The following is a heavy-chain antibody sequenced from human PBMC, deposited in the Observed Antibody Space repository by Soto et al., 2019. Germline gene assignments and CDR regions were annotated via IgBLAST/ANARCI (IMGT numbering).Heavy chain of an antibody. Sequence: SETLSLTCTVSGGSISSGGYYWSWIRQHPGKGLEWIGYIYYSGSTYYNPSLKSRVTISVDTSKNQFSLMLSSVTAAVTAVYYCASGVSSPWFGELLATVNWFDPWGQGTLVTVSS. V-gene: IGHV4-31*03. J-gene: IGHJ5*02. CDR1: GGSISSGGYY. CDR2: IYYSGST. D-gene: IGHD3-10*01. CDR3: ASGVSSPWFGELLATVNWFDP.